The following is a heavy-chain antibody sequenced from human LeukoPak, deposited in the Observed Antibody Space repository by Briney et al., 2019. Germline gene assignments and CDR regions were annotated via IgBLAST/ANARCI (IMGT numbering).Heavy chain of an antibody. CDR1: GFTFSNYG. Sequence: GGSLRLSCAASGFTFSNYGMHWVRQAPGKGLEWVAVISYDGSNKYYADSVKGRFTISRDDSKNTLYLRMNSLRAEDTAVFYCAKDGVLTGYSYYFDYWGQGTPVTVSS. CDR3: AKDGVLTGYSYYFDY. D-gene: IGHD3-9*01. J-gene: IGHJ4*02. V-gene: IGHV3-30*18. CDR2: ISYDGSNK.